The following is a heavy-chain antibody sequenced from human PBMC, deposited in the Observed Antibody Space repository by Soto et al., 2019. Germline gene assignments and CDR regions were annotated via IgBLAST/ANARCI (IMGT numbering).Heavy chain of an antibody. V-gene: IGHV4-34*01. CDR3: ARGAPYYYGSGSSYYFDY. J-gene: IGHJ4*02. Sequence: QVQLQQWGAGLLKPSETLSLTCAVYGGSFSGYYWSWIRQPPGKGLEWIGEINHSGSTNYNPSLKRRVTRSVGTSKNESSQKLSSVTAADTAVYYCARGAPYYYGSGSSYYFDYRGQGTLVTVSS. CDR1: GGSFSGYY. D-gene: IGHD3-10*01. CDR2: INHSGST.